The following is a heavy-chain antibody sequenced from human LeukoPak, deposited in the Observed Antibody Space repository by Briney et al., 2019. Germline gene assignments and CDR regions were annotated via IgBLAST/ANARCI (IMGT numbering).Heavy chain of an antibody. V-gene: IGHV3-74*01. Sequence: GGSLRLSCAASGFTFSSYWMHWVRQAPGKGLVWVSRINSDESSTSYADSVKGRFTISRDNAKNTLYLQMNNLRAEDTAVYYCARASLNYYYYMDVWGKGTTVTVSS. CDR1: GFTFSSYW. CDR2: INSDESST. J-gene: IGHJ6*03. CDR3: ARASLNYYYYMDV. D-gene: IGHD3-9*01.